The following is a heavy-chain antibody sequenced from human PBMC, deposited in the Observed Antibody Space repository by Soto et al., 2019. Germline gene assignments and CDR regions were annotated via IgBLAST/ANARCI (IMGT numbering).Heavy chain of an antibody. CDR3: ARGDTPMITGMDSFDI. Sequence: GGSLRLSCAASGFTFSRYWMNWVRQAPGKGREWVANIKQDGTEKNYVDSVKGRFNISRDNAKNSLYLQMDSMRAEDTAVYFCARGDTPMITGMDSFDIWGQGTLVTVSS. J-gene: IGHJ3*02. V-gene: IGHV3-7*01. D-gene: IGHD5-18*01. CDR1: GFTFSRYW. CDR2: IKQDGTEK.